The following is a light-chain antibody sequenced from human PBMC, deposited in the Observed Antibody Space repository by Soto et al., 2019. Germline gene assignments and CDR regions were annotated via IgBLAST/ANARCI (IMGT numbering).Light chain of an antibody. J-gene: IGKJ2*01. V-gene: IGKV3-20*01. CDR2: GAS. CDR3: QQYGSSPLMYT. CDR1: QSISSTY. Sequence: EIVLTQSPGTLSLSPGERATLSCRASQSISSTYLSWYQQKPGQAPRLLIYGASTRATGIPDRFSGSGSGTDFTLTISRLGPEDFVVYYCQQYGSSPLMYTFGQGTKLEIK.